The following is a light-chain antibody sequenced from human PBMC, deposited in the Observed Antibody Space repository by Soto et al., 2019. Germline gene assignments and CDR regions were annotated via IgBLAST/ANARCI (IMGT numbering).Light chain of an antibody. J-gene: IGKJ1*01. CDR1: QDISSY. CDR2: SAS. Sequence: DIQLTQSPSFLSASVGDRVTITCRASQDISSYLAWYQQRPGKVPRFLTHSASTLQSGVPSRFSATGSGTTFTLTISSLQPEYIATYYCQQLNRFPRTFGQGTKLEV. V-gene: IGKV1-9*01. CDR3: QQLNRFPRT.